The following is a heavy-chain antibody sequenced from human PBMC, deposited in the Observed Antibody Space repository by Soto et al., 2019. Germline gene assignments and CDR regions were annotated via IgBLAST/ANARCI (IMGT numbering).Heavy chain of an antibody. D-gene: IGHD6-6*01. CDR3: ASRAPTYSSSSLAHYYMDV. V-gene: IGHV4-59*01. CDR1: GGSISSYY. J-gene: IGHJ6*03. Sequence: PSETLSLTCTVSGGSISSYYWSWIRQPPGKGLEWIGYIYYSGSTNYNPSLKSRVTISVDTPKNQFSLKLSSVTAADTAVYYCASRAPTYSSSSLAHYYMDVWGKGTTVTVSS. CDR2: IYYSGST.